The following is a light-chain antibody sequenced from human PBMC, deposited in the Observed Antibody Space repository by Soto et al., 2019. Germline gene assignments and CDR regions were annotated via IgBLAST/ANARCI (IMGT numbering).Light chain of an antibody. CDR1: QGIXSA. V-gene: IGKV1-6*01. J-gene: IGKJ1*01. Sequence: AIQLTQCPSSLSASVGDRVTITCRASQGIXSALAWYQQKPGKVPKFLXDHASTLQRGGPSRLSGSGFGTDFTLTINSLQPEDFANYYCLLDYAYFWAFGQGTKVDIK. CDR2: HAS. CDR3: LLDYAYFWA.